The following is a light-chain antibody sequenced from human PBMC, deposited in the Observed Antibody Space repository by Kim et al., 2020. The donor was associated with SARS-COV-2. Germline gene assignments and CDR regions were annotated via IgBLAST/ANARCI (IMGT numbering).Light chain of an antibody. CDR2: IAS. CDR3: QQSYTTPLT. CDR1: QNININ. Sequence: ASVGDRVTSTGRASQNININLNWYQQKPGKAPELLIYIASNLQSGVPSRFTGSGSGTDFTLTISSLQPEDFATYFCQQSYTTPLTFGGGTKVDIK. V-gene: IGKV1-39*01. J-gene: IGKJ4*01.